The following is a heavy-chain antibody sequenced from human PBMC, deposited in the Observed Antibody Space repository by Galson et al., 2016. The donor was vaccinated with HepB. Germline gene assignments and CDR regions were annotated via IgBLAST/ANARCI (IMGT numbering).Heavy chain of an antibody. V-gene: IGHV4-39*01. CDR3: ARHVPVVITSDQGWFDA. Sequence: SETLSLTCGVSGGSITSSDSYWGLIRQPPGKGLEWIASIYYSGSTYYNPSLKSRVSISVDTSKNQFSLRLRSVTAADTAVCYCARHVPVVITSDQGWFDAWGQGILVTVSS. D-gene: IGHD2-21*01. CDR1: GGSITSSDSY. CDR2: IYYSGST. J-gene: IGHJ5*02.